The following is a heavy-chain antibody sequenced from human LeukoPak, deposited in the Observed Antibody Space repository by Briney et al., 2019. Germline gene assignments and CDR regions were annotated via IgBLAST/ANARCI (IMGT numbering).Heavy chain of an antibody. CDR2: ISGSCGST. J-gene: IGHJ4*02. CDR1: GFTFSSYA. V-gene: IGHV3-23*01. D-gene: IGHD6-6*01. Sequence: GGSLRLSCAASGFTFSSYAMSWVRQAPGKGLEGVSGISGSCGSTYYADSVKGRFTISRDNSQNTLYLQMNSLRAEATAVYYCAKYSKWQLVRFDYWGQGTPVTVSS. CDR3: AKYSKWQLVRFDY.